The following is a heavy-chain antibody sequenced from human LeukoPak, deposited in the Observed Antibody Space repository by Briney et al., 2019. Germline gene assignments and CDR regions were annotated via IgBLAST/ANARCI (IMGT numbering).Heavy chain of an antibody. J-gene: IGHJ4*02. CDR3: ARLSIQLWPGFDY. V-gene: IGHV1-3*01. CDR1: GFTFTTYA. Sequence: ASVTVSCKASGFTFTTYAMHWVRQAPGQRLEGMGWINAGNDNTKYSQKFQGRVTITRDTSASTAYMELNSLRSEDTAVYYCARLSIQLWPGFDYWGQGTLVTVSS. CDR2: INAGNDNT. D-gene: IGHD5-18*01.